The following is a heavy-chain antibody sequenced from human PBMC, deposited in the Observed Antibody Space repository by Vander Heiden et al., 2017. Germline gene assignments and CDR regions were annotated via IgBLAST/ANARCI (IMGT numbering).Heavy chain of an antibody. J-gene: IGHJ5*01. CDR1: GFTFSDFA. CDR3: AKVGRGNSWDIWFGF. D-gene: IGHD6-13*01. CDR2: IRARGDET. Sequence: EVQLLESGGGLVQPGGSLRLSCEASGFTFSDFAMNWVRQAPGSGLEWVSTIRARGDETVYADSVKGRFTISRDNSKNRLYLQMNSLRAEDTAVYFCAKVGRGNSWDIWFGFWGQGSLVTVSS. V-gene: IGHV3-23*01.